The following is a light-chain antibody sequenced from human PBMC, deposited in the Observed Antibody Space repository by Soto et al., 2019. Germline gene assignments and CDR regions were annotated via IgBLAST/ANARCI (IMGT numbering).Light chain of an antibody. CDR2: KAS. CDR1: QSISSW. J-gene: IGKJ2*01. V-gene: IGKV1-5*03. Sequence: DIQMTQSPSTLSASVGDRVTITCRASQSISSWLAWYQQKPGKAPKLLMFKASTLESGVPSRFSGSGSGTDFTLTISSLQPDDFATYYCQHYNSNSPTFGQGTKLEIK. CDR3: QHYNSNSPT.